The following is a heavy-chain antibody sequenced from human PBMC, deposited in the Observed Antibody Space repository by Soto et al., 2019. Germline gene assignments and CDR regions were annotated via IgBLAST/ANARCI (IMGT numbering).Heavy chain of an antibody. CDR1: GGSFSGYY. CDR2: INHSGST. V-gene: IGHV4-34*01. Sequence: SETLSLTCAVYGGSFSGYYWSWIRQPPGKGLEWIGEINHSGSTNYNPSLKGRVTISVDTSKNQFSLKLSSVTAADTAVYYCARGLRLWFGELFRGDNWFDPWGQGTLVTVSS. D-gene: IGHD3-10*01. J-gene: IGHJ5*02. CDR3: ARGLRLWFGELFRGDNWFDP.